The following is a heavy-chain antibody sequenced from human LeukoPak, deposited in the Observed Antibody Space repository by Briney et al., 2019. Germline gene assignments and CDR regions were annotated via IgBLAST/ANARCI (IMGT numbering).Heavy chain of an antibody. CDR2: IYTSGST. CDR3: ARVGNYCSGGSCYRRQEYNWFDP. J-gene: IGHJ5*02. Sequence: SETLSLTCTVSGGSISSYYWSWIRQPAGKGLEWIGRIYTSGSTNYNPSLKSRVTMSVDTSKNQFSLKLSSVTAADTAVYYCARVGNYCSGGSCYRRQEYNWFDPWGQGTLVTVSS. V-gene: IGHV4-4*07. D-gene: IGHD2-15*01. CDR1: GGSISSYY.